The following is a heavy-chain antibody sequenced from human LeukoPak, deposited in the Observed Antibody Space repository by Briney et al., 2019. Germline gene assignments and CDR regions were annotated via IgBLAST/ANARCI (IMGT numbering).Heavy chain of an antibody. CDR1: GCSFTSYW. V-gene: IGHV5-51*01. CDR3: ARLTAAAGTDTTHYFDY. D-gene: IGHD6-13*01. CDR2: IYPGDSDT. Sequence: GESLKISCKGSGCSFTSYWIGWVRQMPGKGLERMGIIYPGDSDTRYSPSFQGQVTISADKSISTAYLQWSSLKASDTAMYYCARLTAAAGTDTTHYFDYWGQGTLVTVSS. J-gene: IGHJ4*02.